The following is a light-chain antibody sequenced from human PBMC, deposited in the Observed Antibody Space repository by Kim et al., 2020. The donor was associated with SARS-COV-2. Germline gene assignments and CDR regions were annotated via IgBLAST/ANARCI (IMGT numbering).Light chain of an antibody. J-gene: IGKJ1*01. Sequence: EGTTLSYRASQSLPSSHLAWYQQIPDQAPKVLIYATSSRATGIPDRISGSRSGTDFTLTISRREPEDAAVYYCHQYESSPRTFGQGTKVEIK. CDR2: ATS. CDR1: QSLPSSH. V-gene: IGKV3-20*01. CDR3: HQYESSPRT.